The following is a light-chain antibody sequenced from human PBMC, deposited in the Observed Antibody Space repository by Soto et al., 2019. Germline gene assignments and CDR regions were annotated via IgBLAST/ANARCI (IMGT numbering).Light chain of an antibody. CDR3: SAWDDSLHVGM. V-gene: IGLV1-44*01. J-gene: IGLJ2*01. CDR2: INN. Sequence: QSVLTQPPSASGAPGQRVTISCSGSDSNVGSTAVNWYQQLPGTAPKLLIFINNQRPSGVPDRFSGSKSGTSASLAISGLQAEDEADYYCSAWDDSLHVGMVGGGTKLTVL. CDR1: DSNVGSTA.